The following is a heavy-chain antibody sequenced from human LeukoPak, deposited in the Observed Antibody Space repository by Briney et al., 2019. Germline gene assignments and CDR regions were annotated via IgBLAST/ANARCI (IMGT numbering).Heavy chain of an antibody. CDR2: IIPIFGTA. D-gene: IGHD3-16*01. Sequence: GASVKVSCKASGGTFSSYAISCVRQAPGQGLEWMGGIIPIFGTANYAQKFQGRVTITADESTSTAYMELSSLRSEDTALYYCARGGLPESIGSFVDPFDYWGQGTLVTVSS. CDR1: GGTFSSYA. J-gene: IGHJ4*02. CDR3: ARGGLPESIGSFVDPFDY. V-gene: IGHV1-69*13.